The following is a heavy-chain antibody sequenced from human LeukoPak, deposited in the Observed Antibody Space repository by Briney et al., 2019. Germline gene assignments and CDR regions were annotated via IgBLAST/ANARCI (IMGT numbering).Heavy chain of an antibody. V-gene: IGHV3-43D*03. CDR3: AKDVSSYGDYVDDAFDI. Sequence: GGSLRLSCAASGFTFDDYAMHWVRQTPGKGLEWVSLITWNGGSAYYADSVKGRFTISRDNSKNTLYLQMNSLRAEDTAVYYCAKDVSSYGDYVDDAFDIWGQGTMVTVSS. D-gene: IGHD4-17*01. J-gene: IGHJ3*02. CDR2: ITWNGGSA. CDR1: GFTFDDYA.